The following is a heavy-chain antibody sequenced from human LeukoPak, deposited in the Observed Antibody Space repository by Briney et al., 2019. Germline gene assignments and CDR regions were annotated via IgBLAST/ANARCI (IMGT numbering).Heavy chain of an antibody. Sequence: SGTLSLTCAVSGGSISSSNWWSWVRQPPGKGLEWIGEIYHSGSTNYNPSLKSRVTISVDKSKNQFSLKLSSVTAADTAVYYCARGYYDFWSGSEGLDYWGQGTLVTVSS. CDR2: IYHSGST. D-gene: IGHD3-3*01. J-gene: IGHJ4*02. CDR3: ARGYYDFWSGSEGLDY. V-gene: IGHV4-4*02. CDR1: GGSISSSNW.